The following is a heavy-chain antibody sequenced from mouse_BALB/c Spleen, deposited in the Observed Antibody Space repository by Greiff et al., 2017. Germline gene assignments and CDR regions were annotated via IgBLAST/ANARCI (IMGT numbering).Heavy chain of an antibody. CDR1: GYTFTSYW. J-gene: IGHJ2*01. CDR3: TRELGLRLDY. V-gene: IGHV1-69*02. D-gene: IGHD3-1*01. Sequence: QVQLQQPGAELVRPGASVKLSCKASGYTFTSYWINWVKQRPGQGLEWIGNIYPSDSYTNYNQKFKDKATLTVDKSSSTAYMQLSSPTSEDSAVYYCTRELGLRLDYWGQGTTLTVSS. CDR2: IYPSDSYT.